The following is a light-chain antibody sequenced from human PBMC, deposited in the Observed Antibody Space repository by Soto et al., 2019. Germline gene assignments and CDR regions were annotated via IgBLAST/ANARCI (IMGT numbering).Light chain of an antibody. J-gene: IGKJ4*01. V-gene: IGKV4-1*01. Sequence: DIVMTQSPGSLAVSLGERATTNCKSSQSVFYNSKNKNYLAWYQQKTGQSPKLLIYCASTRQSGVPDRFSGSGSGTDFTLTIISLQPEDVAVYYCQQYYDTLPVTFGGGTRVEIK. CDR1: QSVFYNSKNKNY. CDR3: QQYYDTLPVT. CDR2: CAS.